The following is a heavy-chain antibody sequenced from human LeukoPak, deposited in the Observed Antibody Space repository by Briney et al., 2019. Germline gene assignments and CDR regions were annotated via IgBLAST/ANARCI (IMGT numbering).Heavy chain of an antibody. CDR3: TRRVDYFDY. CDR2: IRSKAYGGTT. Sequence: PGGSLRLSCTSSGLPFGDYTMNWVRQAPGKGLEWVGFIRSKAYGGTTEYAASVKGRFTISRDDSKSIAYLQMNSLKTEDTAVYYCTRRVDYFDYWGQGTLVTVSS. J-gene: IGHJ4*02. CDR1: GLPFGDYT. V-gene: IGHV3-49*04.